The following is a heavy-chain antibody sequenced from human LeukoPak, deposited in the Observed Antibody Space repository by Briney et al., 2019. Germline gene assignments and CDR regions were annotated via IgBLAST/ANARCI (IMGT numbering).Heavy chain of an antibody. V-gene: IGHV4-39*01. Sequence: SETLSLTCAVYGGSFSAYYWGWIRQPPGKGLEWIGSIYYSGSTYYNPSLKSRVTISVDTSKNQFSLKLSSVTAADTAVYYCARHGRWLQRTDYWGQGTLVTVSS. D-gene: IGHD5-24*01. CDR3: ARHGRWLQRTDY. CDR2: IYYSGST. CDR1: GGSFSAYY. J-gene: IGHJ4*02.